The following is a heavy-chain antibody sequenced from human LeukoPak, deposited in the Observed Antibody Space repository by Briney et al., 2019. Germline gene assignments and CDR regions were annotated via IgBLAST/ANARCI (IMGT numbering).Heavy chain of an antibody. D-gene: IGHD3-10*01. CDR2: ISGSGDST. J-gene: IGHJ4*02. V-gene: IGHV3-23*01. CDR3: AKDRGIISDY. CDR1: GFTFSSYS. Sequence: AGGSLRLSCVVSGFTFSSYSMSWVRQAPGKGLEWVSAISGSGDSTYYADSVKDLFTISRDNSKNTLYLQMNSLRVEDTAVYYCAKDRGIISDYWGQGTLVTVSS.